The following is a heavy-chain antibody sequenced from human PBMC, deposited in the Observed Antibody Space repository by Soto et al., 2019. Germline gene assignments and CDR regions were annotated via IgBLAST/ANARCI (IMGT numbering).Heavy chain of an antibody. D-gene: IGHD6-19*01. CDR2: IIPIFGTA. CDR3: ARGVSRQWLAEWWGMDV. CDR1: GGTFSSYA. J-gene: IGHJ6*02. V-gene: IGHV1-69*01. Sequence: QVQLVQSGAEVKKPGSSVKVSCKASGGTFSSYAISWVRQAPGQGLEWMGGIIPIFGTANYAQKFQGRVTITADEATSTAYMGLSSLRSEDTAVYYCARGVSRQWLAEWWGMDVWGQGTTVTVSS.